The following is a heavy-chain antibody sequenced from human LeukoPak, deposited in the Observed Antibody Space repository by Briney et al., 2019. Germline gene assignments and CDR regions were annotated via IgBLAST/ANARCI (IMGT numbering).Heavy chain of an antibody. V-gene: IGHV3-23*01. J-gene: IGHJ4*02. D-gene: IGHD3-22*01. Sequence: GGSLRLSCAASGFMFSSYAMSWVRQAPGKGLEWVSAISGSGGSTYYADSVKGRFTISRDNSKNTLSLQMNSLRAEDTAVYYCAKDRVYYYDSSGYYSDYWGQGTLVTVSS. CDR2: ISGSGGST. CDR1: GFMFSSYA. CDR3: AKDRVYYYDSSGYYSDY.